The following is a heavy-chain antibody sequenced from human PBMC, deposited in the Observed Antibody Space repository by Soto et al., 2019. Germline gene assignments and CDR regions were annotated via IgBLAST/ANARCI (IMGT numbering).Heavy chain of an antibody. Sequence: QVQLVESGGGVVQPGRSLRLSCAASGLSFSTSGMHWVRQAPGKRLEWVAVLWYDGTGEDYADSVKGRFTISRDNSRNTLYLQMNSLRVDDTAVYYCARGLTKRAGGAFDIWGQGTVVTVSS. CDR2: LWYDGTGE. CDR1: GLSFSTSG. J-gene: IGHJ3*02. V-gene: IGHV3-33*01. CDR3: ARGLTKRAGGAFDI. D-gene: IGHD3-9*01.